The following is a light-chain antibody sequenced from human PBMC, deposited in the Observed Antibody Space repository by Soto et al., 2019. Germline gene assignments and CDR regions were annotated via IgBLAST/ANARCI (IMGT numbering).Light chain of an antibody. CDR1: STDIGTYNS. J-gene: IGLJ3*02. Sequence: QSALTQPASVSGSPGRSITISCTGTSTDIGTYNSVSWYQHHPGKAPKLLIFEVIDRPSGVSDRFSGSKSGNTASLTISRLQFEDEADYYCCSYTTTYTLVFGGGTKLTVL. V-gene: IGLV2-14*01. CDR2: EVI. CDR3: CSYTTTYTLV.